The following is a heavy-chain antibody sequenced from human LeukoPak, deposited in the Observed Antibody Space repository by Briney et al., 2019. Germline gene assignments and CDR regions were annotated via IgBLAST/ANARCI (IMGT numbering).Heavy chain of an antibody. Sequence: SEPLSLICSVSGYSIGSAFYWGWIRQPPGRGLEWIGTIYHSGSTNYNPSLKSRVTMSLDTSKNQFSLKLNSVTAAGTAVYYCARGFRGPNFDYWGQGTLVTVSS. CDR2: IYHSGST. CDR3: ARGFRGPNFDY. J-gene: IGHJ4*02. V-gene: IGHV4-38-2*02. D-gene: IGHD3-10*01. CDR1: GYSIGSAFY.